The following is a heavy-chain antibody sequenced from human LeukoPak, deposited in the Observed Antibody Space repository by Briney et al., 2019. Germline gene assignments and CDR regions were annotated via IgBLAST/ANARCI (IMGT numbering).Heavy chain of an antibody. CDR1: GCSISSGGYY. V-gene: IGHV4-31*03. Sequence: SQTLSLTCTVSGCSISSGGYYWSWIRQHPGKGLEWIGYIYYSGSTYYNPSLKSRVTISVDTSKNQFSLKLSPVTAADTAVYYCARVIDYVWGSYRRPHPSYYFDYWGQGTLVTVSS. D-gene: IGHD3-16*02. CDR2: IYYSGST. J-gene: IGHJ4*02. CDR3: ARVIDYVWGSYRRPHPSYYFDY.